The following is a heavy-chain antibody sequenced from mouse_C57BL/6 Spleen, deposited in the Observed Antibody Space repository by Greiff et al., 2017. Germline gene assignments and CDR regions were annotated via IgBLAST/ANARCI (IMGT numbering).Heavy chain of an antibody. V-gene: IGHV1-53*01. Sequence: QVQLQQPGTELVKPGASVKLSCKASGYTFTSYWMPWVKQRPGQGLEWIGNINPSNGGTNYNEKFKSKATLTVDKSSSTAYMQLSSLTSEDSAVDYCARGGVTTDYAMDYWGQGTSVTVSS. CDR3: ARGGVTTDYAMDY. CDR1: GYTFTSYW. CDR2: INPSNGGT. D-gene: IGHD1-1*01. J-gene: IGHJ4*01.